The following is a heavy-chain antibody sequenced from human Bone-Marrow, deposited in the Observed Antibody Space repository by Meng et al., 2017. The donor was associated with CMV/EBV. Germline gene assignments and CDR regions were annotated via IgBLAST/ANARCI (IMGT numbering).Heavy chain of an antibody. J-gene: IGHJ4*02. CDR1: GGSFSGYY. CDR3: ARHPQGGYNYGFHYFDY. V-gene: IGHV4-34*01. D-gene: IGHD5-18*01. Sequence: SETLSLTCAVYGGSFSGYYWSWIRQPPGKGLEWIGEMNHSGSTNYNPPLKSRVTISVDTSKNQFSLKLSSVTAADTAAYYCARHPQGGYNYGFHYFDYWGQGTLVTVSS. CDR2: MNHSGST.